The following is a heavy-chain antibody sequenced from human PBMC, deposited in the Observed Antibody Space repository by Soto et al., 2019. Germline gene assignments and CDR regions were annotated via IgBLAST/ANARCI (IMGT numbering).Heavy chain of an antibody. CDR1: GYTFTSYG. V-gene: IGHV1-18*01. Sequence: QVQLVQSGAEVKKPGASVKVSCKASGYTFTSYGISWVRQAPGQGLEWMGWISAYNGNTNCAQKLQGRVTMTTDTSKSTAYMELRSLRSDDTAVYYCARYRIMTTVVTGAFDIWGQGTMVTVSS. CDR3: ARYRIMTTVVTGAFDI. CDR2: ISAYNGNT. J-gene: IGHJ3*02. D-gene: IGHD4-17*01.